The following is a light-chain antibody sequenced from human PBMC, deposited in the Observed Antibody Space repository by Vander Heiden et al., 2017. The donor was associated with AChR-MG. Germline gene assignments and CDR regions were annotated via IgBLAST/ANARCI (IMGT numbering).Light chain of an antibody. CDR3: AAWDDSLNALA. CDR2: RND. J-gene: IGLJ2*01. CDR1: RSNVGKNY. V-gene: IGLV1-47*01. Sequence: QSVLTQPPSVSGTPGQRVTISCSGGRSNVGKNYVYWYQQVPGMAPKLVIYRNDQRPSGVPDRFSASKSGTAASLAISGLQSGDEADYHCAAWDDSLNALAFGGGTKLTVL.